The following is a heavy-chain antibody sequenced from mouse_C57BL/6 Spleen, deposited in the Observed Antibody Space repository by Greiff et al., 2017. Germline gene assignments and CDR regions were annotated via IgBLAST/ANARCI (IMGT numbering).Heavy chain of an antibody. CDR2: IYPGNSDT. Sequence: EVQLQESGTVLARPGASVKMSCKTSGYTFTSYWMHWVKQRPGQGLEWIGAIYPGNSDTSYNQKFKGKAKLTAVTSASTAYMELSSLTNEDSAVYYCTRSILYDYAYYYAMDYWGQGTSVTVSS. CDR1: GYTFTSYW. D-gene: IGHD2-4*01. J-gene: IGHJ4*01. V-gene: IGHV1-5*01. CDR3: TRSILYDYAYYYAMDY.